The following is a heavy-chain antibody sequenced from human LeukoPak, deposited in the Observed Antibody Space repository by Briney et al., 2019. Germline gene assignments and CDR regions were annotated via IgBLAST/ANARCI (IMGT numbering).Heavy chain of an antibody. V-gene: IGHV4-61*01. CDR2: IYYSGST. Sequence: SETLSLTCTVSGGSFSSGSYYWGWIRQPPGKGLEWIGYIYYSGSTNYNPSLKSRVTISVDTSKNQFSLKMSSVTAEDTAVYYCARSEDTFGGVIVINYWGQGTLVTVSS. J-gene: IGHJ4*02. CDR3: ARSEDTFGGVIVINY. D-gene: IGHD3-16*02. CDR1: GGSFSSGSYY.